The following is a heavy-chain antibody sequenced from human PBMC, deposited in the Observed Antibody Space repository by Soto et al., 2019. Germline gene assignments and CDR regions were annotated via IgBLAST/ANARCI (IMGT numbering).Heavy chain of an antibody. D-gene: IGHD2-8*01. V-gene: IGHV3-23*01. CDR1: GFTFSSYA. J-gene: IGHJ6*03. CDR3: AKHLGYCTNGVCPYYYYYMDV. CDR2: ISGSGGST. Sequence: GGSLRLSCAASGFTFSSYAMSWVRQAPGKGLEWVSAISGSGGSTYYADSVKGRFTISRDNSKNTLYLQMNGLRAEDTAVYYCAKHLGYCTNGVCPYYYYYMDVWGKGTTVTVSS.